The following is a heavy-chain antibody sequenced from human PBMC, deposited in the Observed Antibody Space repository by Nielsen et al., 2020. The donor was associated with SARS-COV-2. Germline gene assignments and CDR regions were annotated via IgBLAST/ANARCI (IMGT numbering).Heavy chain of an antibody. CDR2: IRSKAYGGTT. J-gene: IGHJ4*02. CDR1: GFTFGDYA. D-gene: IGHD5-18*01. Sequence: GESLKISCTASGFTFGDYAMSWVRQAPGKELEWVGFIRSKAYGGTTEYAASVKGRFTISRDDSKSIAYLQMNSLKTEDTAVYYCTRFIQLFDYWGQGTLVTVSS. V-gene: IGHV3-49*04. CDR3: TRFIQLFDY.